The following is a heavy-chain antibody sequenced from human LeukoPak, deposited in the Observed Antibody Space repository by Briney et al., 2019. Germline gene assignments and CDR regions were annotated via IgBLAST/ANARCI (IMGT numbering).Heavy chain of an antibody. CDR1: GGSFSGYY. J-gene: IGHJ4*02. V-gene: IGHV4-34*01. CDR2: INHSGST. Sequence: SETLSLTCAVYGGSFSGYYWTWIRQPPGKGLEWIGEINHSGSTNYNPSLKSRVTISEDTSKNQFSLKLSSVTAADTAVYFCARGPSTHYYESIGYYYFDYWGLGTLATVSS. D-gene: IGHD3-22*01. CDR3: ARGPSTHYYESIGYYYFDY.